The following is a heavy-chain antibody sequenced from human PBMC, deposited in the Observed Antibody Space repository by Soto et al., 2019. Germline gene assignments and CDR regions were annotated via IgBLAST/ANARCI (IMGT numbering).Heavy chain of an antibody. CDR1: GFTFSSYG. V-gene: IGHV3-30*18. D-gene: IGHD3-9*01. Sequence: GGSLRLSCAASGFTFSSYGMHWVRQAPGKGLEWVAVISYDGSNKYYADSVKGRFTISRDNSKNTLYLQMNSLRAEDTAVYYCAKDVDNQWADILTGYQPYYYYGMDVWGQGTTVTVSS. J-gene: IGHJ6*02. CDR2: ISYDGSNK. CDR3: AKDVDNQWADILTGYQPYYYYGMDV.